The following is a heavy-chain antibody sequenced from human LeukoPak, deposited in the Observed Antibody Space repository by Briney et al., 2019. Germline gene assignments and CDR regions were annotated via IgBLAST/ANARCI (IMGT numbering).Heavy chain of an antibody. CDR2: IYTSGST. CDR1: GGSISSYY. D-gene: IGHD3-3*01. J-gene: IGHJ5*02. V-gene: IGHV4-4*07. Sequence: PSETLSLTCTVSGGSISSYYWSWIRQPAGKGLEWIGRIYTSGSTNYNPSLKSRVTMSVDTSKNQFSLKLSSVTAADTAVYYCARAQSPYDFWSGYYRRNWFDPWGQGTLATVSS. CDR3: ARAQSPYDFWSGYYRRNWFDP.